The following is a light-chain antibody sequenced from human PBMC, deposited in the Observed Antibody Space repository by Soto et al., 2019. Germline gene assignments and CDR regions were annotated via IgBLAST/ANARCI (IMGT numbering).Light chain of an antibody. CDR2: DSS. CDR3: QQYGGSPPKYT. CDR1: QSVSSTS. V-gene: IGKV3-20*01. J-gene: IGKJ2*01. Sequence: EIVLTQSPGTLSLSPGERVALSCRASQSVSSTSIAWYQQKPGQAPRLLIYDSSSRATDIPDRFSGSGSGTDFTLTISRLEPEEFAVYYCQQYGGSPPKYTFGQGTKLEI.